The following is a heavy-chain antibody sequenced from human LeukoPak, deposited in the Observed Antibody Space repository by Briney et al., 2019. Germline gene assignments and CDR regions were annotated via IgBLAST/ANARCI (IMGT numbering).Heavy chain of an antibody. CDR3: ARPYADLGGDFDH. Sequence: TGGSLRLSCAASGSTFSDSAIHWVRQASGKGLEWVGRIRSKVNNYATEYAASVRGRFTISRDDSKNTAYLQMNSLKIEDTAVYYCARPYADLGGDFDHWGQGTLVTVSS. D-gene: IGHD4-17*01. CDR1: GSTFSDSA. CDR2: IRSKVNNYAT. V-gene: IGHV3-73*01. J-gene: IGHJ4*02.